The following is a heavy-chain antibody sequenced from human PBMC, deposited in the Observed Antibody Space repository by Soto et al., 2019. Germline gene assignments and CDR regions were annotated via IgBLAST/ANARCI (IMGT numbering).Heavy chain of an antibody. CDR2: ISGSGGST. J-gene: IGHJ4*02. V-gene: IGHV3-23*01. CDR3: AKNKRCSSTSCFLPYFDY. CDR1: GFTFSSHA. Sequence: GGSLILSYTASGFTFSSHAMSCVRQTPRKGLEWVSAISGSGGSTYYADSVKGRFTISRDNSKNTLYLQMNSLRAEDTAVYYCAKNKRCSSTSCFLPYFDYWGQGTLVTVSS. D-gene: IGHD2-2*01.